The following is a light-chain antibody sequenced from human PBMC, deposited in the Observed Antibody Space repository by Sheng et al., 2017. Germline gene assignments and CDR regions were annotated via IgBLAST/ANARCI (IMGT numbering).Light chain of an antibody. CDR2: AAS. CDR3: QQYDNLPLT. V-gene: IGKV1-33*01. J-gene: IGKJ4*01. CDR1: QGISNY. Sequence: DIQMTQSPSSLSASVGDRVTITCQASQGISNYLNWYQQKPGKAPKLLIYAASNLETGVPSRFSGSGSGTDFTFTITSLQPEDIATYYCQQYDNLPLTFGGGTKVEMK.